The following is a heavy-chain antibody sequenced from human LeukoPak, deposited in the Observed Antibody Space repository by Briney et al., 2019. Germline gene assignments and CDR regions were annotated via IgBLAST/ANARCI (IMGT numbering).Heavy chain of an antibody. CDR3: ARDYYYDSSGYRGYYYYGMDV. V-gene: IGHV1-18*01. D-gene: IGHD3-22*01. CDR1: GYTFTSYG. J-gene: IGHJ6*02. Sequence: ASVKVSCKASGYTFTSYGISWVRQAPGQGLEWMGWISAYNGNTNYAQKLQGRVTMTTDTSTSTAYMELRSLRSDDTAVYYCARDYYYDSSGYRGYYYYGMDVWGQGTTVTVSS. CDR2: ISAYNGNT.